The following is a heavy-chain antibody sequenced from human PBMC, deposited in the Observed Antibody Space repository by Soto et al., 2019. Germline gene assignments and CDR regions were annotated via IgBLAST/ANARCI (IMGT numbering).Heavy chain of an antibody. D-gene: IGHD6-19*01. V-gene: IGHV1-18*01. CDR1: GYTFLKYG. CDR2: ITVNSGNT. CDR3: GRGLGGGWYYFDY. Sequence: QGQLVQSGVEVKKPGASVKVSCKASGYTFLKYGIGWVRQAPGQGLEWMGWITVNSGNTNYPQKFKGRVTMTTDTSTNKAYRELRSLTSDDTAVYYGGRGLGGGWYYFDYWGPGTLVTVSS. J-gene: IGHJ4*02.